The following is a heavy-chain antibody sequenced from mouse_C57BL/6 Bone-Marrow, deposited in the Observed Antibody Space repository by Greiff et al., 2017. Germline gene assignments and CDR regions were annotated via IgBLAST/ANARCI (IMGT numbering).Heavy chain of an antibody. V-gene: IGHV1-85*01. CDR2: IYPRDGST. J-gene: IGHJ1*03. D-gene: IGHD1-1*01. CDR3: ARLEFDGSSGDWYFDV. CDR1: GYTFTSYD. Sequence: VQRVESGPELVKPGASVKLSCKASGYTFTSYDINWVKQRPGQGLEWIGWIYPRDGSTKYNEKFKGKATLTVETSSSTANMELHSLTSEDSAVYFCARLEFDGSSGDWYFDVWGTGTTVTVSS.